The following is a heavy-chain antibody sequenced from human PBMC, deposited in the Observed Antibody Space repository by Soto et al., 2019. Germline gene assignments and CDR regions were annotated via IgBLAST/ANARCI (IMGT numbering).Heavy chain of an antibody. CDR2: MNPKSGYT. D-gene: IGHD1-26*01. CDR1: GYTFSNYD. V-gene: IGHV1-8*01. J-gene: IGHJ4*02. CDR3: ARVMGSVDF. Sequence: QVQLVQSGAEVKKPGTSVRISCKTSGYTFSNYDINWVRQAAGQGLEWMGWMNPKSGYTGSARNFQGRVTMNRDTSMTTAYMELSSLRSEDTAMYYCARVMGSVDFWGQGTLVTVSS.